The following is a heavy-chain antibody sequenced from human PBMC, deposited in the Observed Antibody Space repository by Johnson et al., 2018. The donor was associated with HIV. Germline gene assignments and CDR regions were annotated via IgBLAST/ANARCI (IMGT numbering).Heavy chain of an antibody. J-gene: IGHJ3*01. CDR2: INWNGGST. CDR3: AKDQKYGSYLLSFDV. Sequence: VQLVESGGGVVQPGRSLRLSCAASGFTFSSYGMHWVRQAPGKGLEWVSGINWNGGSTGYADSVKGRFTISRDDATNSLYLRMDSLRTEDTALYYCAKDQKYGSYLLSFDVWGQGTMVTVSS. CDR1: GFTFSSYG. V-gene: IGHV3-20*04. D-gene: IGHD4-17*01.